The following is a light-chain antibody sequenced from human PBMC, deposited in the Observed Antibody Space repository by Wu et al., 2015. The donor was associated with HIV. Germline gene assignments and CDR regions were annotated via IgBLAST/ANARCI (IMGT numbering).Light chain of an antibody. CDR3: QQRSNWPTLT. CDR1: QSVSSY. CDR2: DAS. J-gene: IGKJ4*01. V-gene: IGKV3-11*01. Sequence: EIVLTQSPATLSLPPGERATLSCRASQSVSSYLAWYQQKPGRAPRLLIYDASNRATGIPARFSGSGSGTDFTLTISSLEPEDFAVYYCQQRSNWPTLTFGGGTKVEIK.